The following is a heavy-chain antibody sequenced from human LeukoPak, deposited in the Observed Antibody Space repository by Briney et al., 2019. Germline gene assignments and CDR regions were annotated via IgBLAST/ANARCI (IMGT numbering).Heavy chain of an antibody. D-gene: IGHD3-3*01. V-gene: IGHV4-59*01. CDR3: ASSHPLGSNNDYYTPFDY. CDR2: MYYSGST. CDR1: GGSISNYY. Sequence: MASETLSLTCTVSGGSISNYYWSWIRQPPWKGLEWIGYMYYSGSTNYNPSLKSRVTISVDTSKNQFSLKLSSVTAADTAVYYCASSHPLGSNNDYYTPFDYWGQGTLVTVSS. J-gene: IGHJ4*02.